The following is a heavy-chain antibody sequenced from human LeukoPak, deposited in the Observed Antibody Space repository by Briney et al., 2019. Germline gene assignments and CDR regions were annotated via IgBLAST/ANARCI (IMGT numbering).Heavy chain of an antibody. Sequence: SVNVSRKASGYTFTGYYLHWVRQAPGQGLDWMGWINPNSGGTNYAPKFQGRVTMTRDTSTSTAYMELSRLRSDDTAVYYCARDPGSSWYFDNWGQGTLVTVSS. CDR3: ARDPGSSWYFDN. D-gene: IGHD6-13*01. V-gene: IGHV1-2*02. CDR1: GYTFTGYY. J-gene: IGHJ4*02. CDR2: INPNSGGT.